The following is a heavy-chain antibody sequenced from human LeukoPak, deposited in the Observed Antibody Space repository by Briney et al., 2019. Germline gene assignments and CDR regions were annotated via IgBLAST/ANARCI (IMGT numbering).Heavy chain of an antibody. D-gene: IGHD2-2*01. CDR3: AKAMRGDIVVAPVTYRGNAFDI. CDR2: ILYDGSKK. V-gene: IGHV3-30*02. J-gene: IGHJ3*02. CDR1: GFTFSSYG. Sequence: PGGSLTLSCAASGFTFSSYGMHWVRQAPGKGLEWVAFILYDGSKKYYADSVKGRFTISRDNSKNTLYLQMNSLRAEDTAVYYCAKAMRGDIVVAPVTYRGNAFDIWGQGTMVTVSS.